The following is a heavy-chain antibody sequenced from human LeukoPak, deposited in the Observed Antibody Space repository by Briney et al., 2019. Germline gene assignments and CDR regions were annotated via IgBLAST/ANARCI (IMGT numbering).Heavy chain of an antibody. V-gene: IGHV1-2*02. D-gene: IGHD3-3*01. CDR2: INPKSGGT. Sequence: SVKVSCKASGYTFTGYYMHWVRQAPGQGLEWMGWINPKSGGTNYAQKFQGRVTMTRDTSISTAYMELSRLRSDDTAVYYCARGGAPLTYDFWSGYSSNWFDPWGQGTLVTVSS. J-gene: IGHJ5*02. CDR3: ARGGAPLTYDFWSGYSSNWFDP. CDR1: GYTFTGYY.